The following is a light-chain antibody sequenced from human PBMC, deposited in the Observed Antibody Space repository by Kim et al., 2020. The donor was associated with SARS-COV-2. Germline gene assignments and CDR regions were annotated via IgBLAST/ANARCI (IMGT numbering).Light chain of an antibody. J-gene: IGKJ2*01. CDR2: GAH. Sequence: AIQMTQSPSSLSASVGDRITITCRASQGISNDLGWYQQKPGKAPKLLIYGAHSLQSGVPSRFSGSGSGTDFTLTISSLQPEDFATYYCLQDYSYPFTLGQGTKVDIK. V-gene: IGKV1-6*02. CDR3: LQDYSYPFT. CDR1: QGISND.